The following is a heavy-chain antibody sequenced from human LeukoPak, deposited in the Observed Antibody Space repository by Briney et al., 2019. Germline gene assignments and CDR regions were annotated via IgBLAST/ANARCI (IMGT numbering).Heavy chain of an antibody. Sequence: RASVKVSCKASGHTFTGYYMHWVRQAPGQGLEWMGRINPNSGGTNYAQKFQGRVTTTRDTSSSTAYMELSRLRSDDTAVYYYAGVVGTAMVIDYWGQGTLVTVSS. CDR1: GHTFTGYY. J-gene: IGHJ4*02. D-gene: IGHD5-18*01. V-gene: IGHV1-2*06. CDR2: INPNSGGT. CDR3: AGVVGTAMVIDY.